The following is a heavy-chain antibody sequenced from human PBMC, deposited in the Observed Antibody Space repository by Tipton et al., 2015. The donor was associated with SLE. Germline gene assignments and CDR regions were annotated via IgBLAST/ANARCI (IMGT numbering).Heavy chain of an antibody. CDR2: INHSGST. CDR1: GGSFSGYY. D-gene: IGHD6-6*01. V-gene: IGHV4-34*01. Sequence: TLSLTCAVYGGSFSGYYWSWIRQPPGKGLEWIGEINHSGSTNYNPSLKRRVTISVDTSKNQFSLKLSSVTAADTAVYYCARARRRDFDYWGQGTLVTVSS. CDR3: ARARRRDFDY. J-gene: IGHJ4*02.